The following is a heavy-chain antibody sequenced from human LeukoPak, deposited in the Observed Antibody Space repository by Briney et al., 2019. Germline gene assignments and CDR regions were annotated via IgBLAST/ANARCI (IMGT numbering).Heavy chain of an antibody. CDR3: ARGFDSRFFND. CDR2: ISGSGGST. Sequence: GGSLRLSCAASGFTFSSYAMSWVRQAPGKGLEWFSAISGSGGSTYYADSVKGRFTISRDNSKNTLYLQMNSLRAEDTAVYYCARGFDSRFFNDWGQGTLVTVSS. V-gene: IGHV3-23*01. J-gene: IGHJ4*02. D-gene: IGHD3-22*01. CDR1: GFTFSSYA.